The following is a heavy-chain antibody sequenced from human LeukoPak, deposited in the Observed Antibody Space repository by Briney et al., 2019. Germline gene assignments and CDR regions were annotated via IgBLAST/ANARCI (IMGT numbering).Heavy chain of an antibody. CDR1: GGSISSSSYY. V-gene: IGHV4-39*07. D-gene: IGHD6-13*01. Sequence: SETLSLTCTVSGGSISSSSYYWGWIRQPPGKGLEWIGSIYYSGSTYYNPSLKSRVTISVDTSKNQFSLKLSSVTAADTAVYFCTRGYSSSWSFDYWGQGTLVPVTS. CDR2: IYYSGST. CDR3: TRGYSSSWSFDY. J-gene: IGHJ4*02.